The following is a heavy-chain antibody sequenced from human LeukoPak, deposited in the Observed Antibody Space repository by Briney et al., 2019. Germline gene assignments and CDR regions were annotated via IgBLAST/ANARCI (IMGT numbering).Heavy chain of an antibody. Sequence: ASVKVSCKAPAYTFTGYYIHWVRQAPGQGLEWMGWINFNSGDTIFAEKFQDRVTMARDTSISTAYMELRGLRFDDTALYYCARQIVSGSMGCDFWGQGTLVTVSS. J-gene: IGHJ4*02. D-gene: IGHD2-15*01. CDR2: INFNSGDT. V-gene: IGHV1-2*02. CDR1: AYTFTGYY. CDR3: ARQIVSGSMGCDF.